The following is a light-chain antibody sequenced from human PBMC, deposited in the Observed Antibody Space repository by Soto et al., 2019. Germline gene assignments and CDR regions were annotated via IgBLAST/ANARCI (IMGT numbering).Light chain of an antibody. CDR2: GAS. J-gene: IGKJ1*01. CDR3: QQYNNWWT. Sequence: EIVMTQSPATLSVSPGERVTHSCRASQSVSISLAWYQQKPGQAPRLLIYGASTRAIGIPARFSGSGSETEFTLTISSLQSEDFAVYYCQQYNNWWTFGQGTKVEIK. CDR1: QSVSIS. V-gene: IGKV3-15*01.